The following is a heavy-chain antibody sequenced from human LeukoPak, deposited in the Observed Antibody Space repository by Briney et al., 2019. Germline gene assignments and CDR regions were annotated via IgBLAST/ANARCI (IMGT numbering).Heavy chain of an antibody. Sequence: GGSLRLSCAASGFTSSSYWMHWVRQAPGKGLVWVSRINSDGSSTSYADSVKGRFTISRDTSKNTLFLQMSSLTVEDTAVYYCTTFVALRAFDVWGQGTMVTVS. V-gene: IGHV3-74*01. CDR2: INSDGSST. D-gene: IGHD3-10*02. CDR1: GFTSSSYW. J-gene: IGHJ3*01. CDR3: TTFVALRAFDV.